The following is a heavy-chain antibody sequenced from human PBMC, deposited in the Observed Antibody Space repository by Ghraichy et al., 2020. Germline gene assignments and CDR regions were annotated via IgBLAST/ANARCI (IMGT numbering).Heavy chain of an antibody. Sequence: GESLNISCAASGFIFSEYPMHWVRQGPDKGLECVPVISSDGTFTYYPDSVRGRFFISRDSSRSTLLLHMNTLRPEDTALYYCARQPITRLWYFDLWGRGTLVTVSS. V-gene: IGHV3-30*04. D-gene: IGHD5-24*01. CDR3: ARQPITRLWYFDL. CDR2: ISSDGTFT. CDR1: GFIFSEYP. J-gene: IGHJ2*01.